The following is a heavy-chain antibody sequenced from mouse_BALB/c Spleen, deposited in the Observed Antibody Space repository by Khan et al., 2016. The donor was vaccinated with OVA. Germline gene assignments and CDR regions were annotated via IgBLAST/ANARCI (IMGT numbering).Heavy chain of an antibody. V-gene: IGHV2-2*02. J-gene: IGHJ3*01. CDR1: GFSLTTYG. CDR2: IWSGGIT. Sequence: QVQLQQSGPGLVQPSQSLSITCTVSGFSLTTYGVHWVRQSPGKGLEWLGVIWSGGITDYNAPFISRLSISKDNSKSHVFFKMNSLQANDTAIYYCARNYDYDEGLAYWGQGTLVTVSA. D-gene: IGHD2-4*01. CDR3: ARNYDYDEGLAY.